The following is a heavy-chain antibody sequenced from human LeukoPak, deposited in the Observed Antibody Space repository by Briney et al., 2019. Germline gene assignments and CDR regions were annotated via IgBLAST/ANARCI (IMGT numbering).Heavy chain of an antibody. V-gene: IGHV3-30-3*01. Sequence: QPGGSLRLSCAASGFTSSSYAMHWVRQASGKGLEWVAVISYDGSNKYYADSVKGRFTISRDNSKNTLYLQMNSLRAEDTAVYYCARDERAYFDYWGQGTLVTVSS. CDR2: ISYDGSNK. CDR3: ARDERAYFDY. J-gene: IGHJ4*02. CDR1: GFTSSSYA.